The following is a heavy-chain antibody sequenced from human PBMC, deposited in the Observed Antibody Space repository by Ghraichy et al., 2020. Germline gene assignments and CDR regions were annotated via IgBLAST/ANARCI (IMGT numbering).Heavy chain of an antibody. CDR3: ARDKRYYYDRSAYSDAEWFDP. J-gene: IGHJ5*02. CDR2: ISTTRSTM. Sequence: GGSLRLSCAASGFTFSDYYMSWIRQAPGKGLEWVSHISTTRSTMYYADSVKGRFAISRDNAKKSLHLQMHSLRAEDTAVYYCARDKRYYYDRSAYSDAEWFDPWGQGTLVTVSS. V-gene: IGHV3-11*01. D-gene: IGHD3-22*01. CDR1: GFTFSDYY.